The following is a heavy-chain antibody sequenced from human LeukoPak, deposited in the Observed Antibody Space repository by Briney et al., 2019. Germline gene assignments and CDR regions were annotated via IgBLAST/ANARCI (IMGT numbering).Heavy chain of an antibody. V-gene: IGHV3-23*01. D-gene: IGHD3-3*01. CDR1: GFTFSSYA. CDR2: ISGSGGST. CDR3: AKDYDFRSVNWFDP. Sequence: GGSLRLSCAASGFTFSSYAMSWVRQAPGKGLEWVSAISGSGGSTYYADSEKGRFTISRDNSKNTLYLQMNSLRAEDTAVYYCAKDYDFRSVNWFDPWGQGTLVTVSS. J-gene: IGHJ5*02.